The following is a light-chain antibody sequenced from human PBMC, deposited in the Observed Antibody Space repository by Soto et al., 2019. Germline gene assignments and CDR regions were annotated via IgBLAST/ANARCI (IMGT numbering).Light chain of an antibody. J-gene: IGKJ3*01. CDR3: QQYNNWPPFT. V-gene: IGKV3-15*01. CDR1: QSVSSN. Sequence: EIVMTQSPATLSVSPGERATLSCRASQSVSSNLAWYQQKPGQAPRLLIYGASTRATGIPASFSGSGSGTDFTLTISSLQSEDFAVYYCQQYNNWPPFTFGPGTKVDIK. CDR2: GAS.